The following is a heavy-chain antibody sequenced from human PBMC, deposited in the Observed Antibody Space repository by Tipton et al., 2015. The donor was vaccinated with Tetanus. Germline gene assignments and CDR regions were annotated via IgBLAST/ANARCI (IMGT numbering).Heavy chain of an antibody. CDR3: ARAPNRISRAGAY. J-gene: IGHJ4*02. CDR1: GGTFTNYA. D-gene: IGHD1-14*01. Sequence: QVQLVQSGAEMKKPGSSVKVSCKASGGTFTNYALSWVRQAPGQGLEWVGGITPIFGTTNSAPKFQGRVTITADETTNTAYMELSSLRSEDTAVYYCARAPNRISRAGAYWGQGTQITVSS. V-gene: IGHV1-69*01. CDR2: ITPIFGTT.